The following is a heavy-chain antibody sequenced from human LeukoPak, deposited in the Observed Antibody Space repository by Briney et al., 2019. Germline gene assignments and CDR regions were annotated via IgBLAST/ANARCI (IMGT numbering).Heavy chain of an antibody. V-gene: IGHV3-73*01. CDR2: IRSKANSYAT. J-gene: IGHJ4*02. CDR3: TSYYDFWSGYSFDY. CDR1: GLTFSGSA. Sequence: QPGGSLRLSCATSGLTFSGSAMHSDRQASREGLEWVGRIRSKANSYATAYAASVKGRFTISRDDSKNTAYLQMNSLKTEDTAVYYCTSYYDFWSGYSFDYWGQGTLVTVSP. D-gene: IGHD3-3*01.